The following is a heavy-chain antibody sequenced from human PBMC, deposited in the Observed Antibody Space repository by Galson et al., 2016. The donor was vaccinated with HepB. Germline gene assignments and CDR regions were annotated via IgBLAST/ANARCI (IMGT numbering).Heavy chain of an antibody. D-gene: IGHD1-7*01. CDR3: VRDRDRTLDY. V-gene: IGHV1-18*01. CDR1: GYTFTTYG. CDR2: ISTYSGDT. J-gene: IGHJ4*02. Sequence: SVKVSCKASGYTFTTYGISWVRQAPGQGLEWMGWISTYSGDTNHAQELQGRVTMTTDRSTNTAYMELRNLKSDDTAAYYCVRDRDRTLDYWGQGTLVTVPS.